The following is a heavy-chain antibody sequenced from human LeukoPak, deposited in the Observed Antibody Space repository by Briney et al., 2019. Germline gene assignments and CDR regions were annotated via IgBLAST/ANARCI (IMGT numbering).Heavy chain of an antibody. Sequence: PGGSLRLSCTASGFTFSDRYIDWVRQAPGKGLEWVGRSRNKANSYTTEYAASVKGRFTISRDESKNLLYLQMNSLTTEDTAVYYCTRCSTGTRLYYFDYWGQATLVPVSS. CDR3: TRCSTGTRLYYFDY. J-gene: IGHJ4*02. CDR1: GFTFSDRY. V-gene: IGHV3-72*01. D-gene: IGHD1/OR15-1a*01. CDR2: SRNKANSYTT.